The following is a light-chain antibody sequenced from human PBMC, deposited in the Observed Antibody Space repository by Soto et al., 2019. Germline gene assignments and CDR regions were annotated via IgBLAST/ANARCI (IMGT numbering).Light chain of an antibody. CDR1: QSISSW. CDR3: QHYNSYPWT. CDR2: KAS. Sequence: DIQMTQSPSTLSASVGDRVTITCRASQSISSWLAWYQQIPGKAPKLLIYKASILESGVPSRFSGSGSGTEFTLTISSLQPDDFATYCCQHYNSYPWTFRQGTKVEIK. J-gene: IGKJ1*01. V-gene: IGKV1-5*03.